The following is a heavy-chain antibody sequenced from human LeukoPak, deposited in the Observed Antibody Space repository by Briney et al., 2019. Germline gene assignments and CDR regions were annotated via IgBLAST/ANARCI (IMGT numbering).Heavy chain of an antibody. CDR1: GFTFSRHW. J-gene: IGHJ4*02. CDR2: INSDASDT. Sequence: GGSLRLSCAASGFTFSRHWMHWVRQAPGKGLVWISRINSDASDTNYADFVKGRFTISRDNAKNTVYLQINSPRDEDTAVYYCARICSSTDCLIPDWGQGTLVTVSS. CDR3: ARICSSTDCLIPD. V-gene: IGHV3-74*01. D-gene: IGHD2-2*01.